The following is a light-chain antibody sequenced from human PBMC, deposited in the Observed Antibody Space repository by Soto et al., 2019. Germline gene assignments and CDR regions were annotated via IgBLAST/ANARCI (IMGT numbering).Light chain of an antibody. V-gene: IGKV1-5*01. CDR2: DAS. Sequence: DIQMTQSPSTLSASVGDGVTITCRASQSISSWLAWYQQKPGKAPKLLIYDASSLESGVPSRFSGSGSGTEFTLTISSLQPDDFATYYCQQANSFPLTFGPGTKVDIK. J-gene: IGKJ3*01. CDR1: QSISSW. CDR3: QQANSFPLT.